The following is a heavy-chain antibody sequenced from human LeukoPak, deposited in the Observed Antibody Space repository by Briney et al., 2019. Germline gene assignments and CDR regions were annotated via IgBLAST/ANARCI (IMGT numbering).Heavy chain of an antibody. Sequence: SETVSLTCTVSGGFISSYYWSWIRQPPGKGLEWIGYIYYSGSTNYNPSLKSRVTISVDTSKNQFYLTLSSVTAADTAVYYCARAGGSYFGHYYYYYYMDVWGKGTTVTVSS. CDR3: ARAGGSYFGHYYYYYYMDV. CDR1: GGFISSYY. CDR2: IYYSGST. J-gene: IGHJ6*03. V-gene: IGHV4-59*01. D-gene: IGHD1-26*01.